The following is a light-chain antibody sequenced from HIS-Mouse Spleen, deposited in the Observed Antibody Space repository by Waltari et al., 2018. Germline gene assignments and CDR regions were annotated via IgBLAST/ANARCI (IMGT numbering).Light chain of an antibody. CDR2: KDS. J-gene: IGLJ3*02. CDR3: NSRDSSGNHWV. Sequence: SYELTQPPSVSVSPGQTARITCSGDALPKQYAYWYQQKPGQAPVLVIYKDSERPSGIPDRFSGSSSGNTASLTITGAQAEDEADYYCNSRDSSGNHWVFGGGTKLTVL. V-gene: IGLV3-25*02. CDR1: ALPKQY.